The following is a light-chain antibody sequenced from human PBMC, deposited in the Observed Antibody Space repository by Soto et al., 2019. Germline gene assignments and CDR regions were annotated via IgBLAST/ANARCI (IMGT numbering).Light chain of an antibody. CDR2: AAS. CDR3: QQGYSTPPT. CDR1: ESISSY. Sequence: DIQMTQSPSSLSASAGDRVTITCRASESISSYLNWYQQKPGKAPELLIYAASSLQSGVPSRFSGSGSGTDFTLTINSLQSEDFATYYCQQGYSTPPTFGQGTKLEIK. V-gene: IGKV1-39*01. J-gene: IGKJ2*01.